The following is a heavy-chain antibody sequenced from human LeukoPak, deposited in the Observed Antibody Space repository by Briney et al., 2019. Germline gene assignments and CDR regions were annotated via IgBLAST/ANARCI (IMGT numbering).Heavy chain of an antibody. CDR3: AKILPDTVTADY. CDR2: IHSGGST. J-gene: IGHJ4*02. Sequence: GGSLRLSCAASGFTVSSYFMSWVRQAPGKGLEWVSVIHSGGSTLYADSVKGRFTISRDNSKNTLYLQMNSLRAEDTAAYYCAKILPDTVTADYWGQGTLVTVSS. D-gene: IGHD4-11*01. V-gene: IGHV3-66*02. CDR1: GFTVSSYF.